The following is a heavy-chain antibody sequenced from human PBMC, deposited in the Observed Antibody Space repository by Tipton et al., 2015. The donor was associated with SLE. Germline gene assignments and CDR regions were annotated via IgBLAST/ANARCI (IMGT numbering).Heavy chain of an antibody. CDR3: ARKPRPESSTWFYFFDH. D-gene: IGHD1-14*01. J-gene: IGHJ4*02. Sequence: TLSLTCAVYGGSFSDYYWSWIRQPPGKGLEWIGEINHGGTTNHNPSLKSRVTMSVDTSKNQFSLRLSSVTAADTAIYYCARKPRPESSTWFYFFDHWGQGILVTVSS. CDR1: GGSFSDYY. CDR2: INHGGTT. V-gene: IGHV4-34*01.